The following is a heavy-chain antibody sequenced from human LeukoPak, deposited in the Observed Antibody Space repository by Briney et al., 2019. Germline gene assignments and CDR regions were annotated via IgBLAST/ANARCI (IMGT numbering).Heavy chain of an antibody. Sequence: GGSLRLSCAASGFTFSYYGMHWVRQAPGKGLEWVGFVRFDGNEKYYADSVKGRFTISRDNSKNTLYLQMNSLRAEDTAVYYCARRGNYYGSGSNNWFDPWGQGTLVTVSS. D-gene: IGHD3-10*01. V-gene: IGHV3-30*02. J-gene: IGHJ5*02. CDR3: ARRGNYYGSGSNNWFDP. CDR1: GFTFSYYG. CDR2: VRFDGNEK.